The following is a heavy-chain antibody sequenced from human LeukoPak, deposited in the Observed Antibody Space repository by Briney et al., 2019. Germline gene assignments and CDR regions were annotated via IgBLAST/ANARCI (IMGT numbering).Heavy chain of an antibody. J-gene: IGHJ4*02. CDR2: INPSGGST. V-gene: IGHV1-46*01. CDR3: AREGEGYSFDY. CDR1: GYTFTTYY. D-gene: IGHD5-24*01. Sequence: ASVKVSCKASGYTFTTYYIYWVRQAPGQGLEWMGIINPSGGSTSYAQKFQGRVTTTRDTSTSTVYMELSSLRSEDTAVYYCAREGEGYSFDYWGQGTLVTVSS.